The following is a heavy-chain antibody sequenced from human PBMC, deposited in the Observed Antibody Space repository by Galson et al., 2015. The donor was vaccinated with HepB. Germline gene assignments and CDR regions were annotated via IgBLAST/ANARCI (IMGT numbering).Heavy chain of an antibody. V-gene: IGHV3-72*01. CDR1: GLMFSDHD. D-gene: IGHD3-22*01. J-gene: IGHJ3*02. CDR2: TGNRAKSYST. CDR3: ARRRYYDTSGYYSYDFDI. Sequence: SLRLSCAASGLMFSDHDMDWVRQAPGKGLEWVGRTGNRAKSYSTEYVASVKGRFTISRDDSKKSVYLQMNSLKMEDTAVYYCARRRYYDTSGYYSYDFDIWGQGTMVTVSS.